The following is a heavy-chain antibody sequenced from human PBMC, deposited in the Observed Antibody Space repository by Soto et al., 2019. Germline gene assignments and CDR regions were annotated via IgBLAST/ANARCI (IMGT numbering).Heavy chain of an antibody. Sequence: EVQLLESGGGLVQPGGSLRLSCAASGFTFSSYAMSWVRQAPGKGLEWVSGISGSGGSTYYADSVKGRFAISRDNSKNTLYLQMNSLRADDTAVDFCAKPGYSSRSYRNFDYWGQGTLVTVSS. D-gene: IGHD6-19*01. CDR1: GFTFSSYA. J-gene: IGHJ4*02. CDR3: AKPGYSSRSYRNFDY. V-gene: IGHV3-23*01. CDR2: ISGSGGST.